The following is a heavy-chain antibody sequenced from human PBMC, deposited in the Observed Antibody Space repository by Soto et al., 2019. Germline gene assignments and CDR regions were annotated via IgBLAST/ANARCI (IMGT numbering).Heavy chain of an antibody. V-gene: IGHV1-8*01. D-gene: IGHD4-17*01. CDR1: GYTFTSYD. CDR3: ARVGVHDYGRDY. CDR2: MNPNSGNT. J-gene: IGHJ4*02. Sequence: QVQLVQSGAEVKKPGASVKVSCKASGYTFTSYDINWVRQATGQGLAWMGWMNPNSGNTGYAQKFQGRVTMTRNTSIRTAYMELSSLRSEDTAVYYCARVGVHDYGRDYWGQGTLVTVSS.